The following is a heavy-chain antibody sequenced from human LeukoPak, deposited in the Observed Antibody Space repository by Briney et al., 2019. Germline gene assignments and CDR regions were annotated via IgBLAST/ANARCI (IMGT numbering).Heavy chain of an antibody. V-gene: IGHV4-59*01. J-gene: IGHJ5*02. CDR1: GGSINNYF. CDR2: ISYSGST. Sequence: PSETLSLTCTVSGGSINNYFWSWFRQPPGKGLEWIGYISYSGSTNYNPSLKSRVSISVDTSKNHFSLRLSSVTAADTAFYYCARGTYRGVTNFDPWGQGTLVTVSS. D-gene: IGHD3-10*01. CDR3: ARGTYRGVTNFDP.